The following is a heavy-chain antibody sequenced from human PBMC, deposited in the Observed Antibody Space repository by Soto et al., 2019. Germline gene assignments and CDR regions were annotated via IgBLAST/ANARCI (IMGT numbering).Heavy chain of an antibody. V-gene: IGHV3-30*09. D-gene: IGHD3-22*01. CDR3: ARRAWDSYYDIDV. CDR2: ISYDGSDK. J-gene: IGHJ6*02. CDR1: GFKYTDFA. Sequence: VQLVESGGGEVQPGRSLRLSCAASGFKYTDFALHWVRQAPGKGLEWVAIISYDGSDKYYADSVKGRFVISRDNPTNTLYLEMNSLRPEDTAVYFSARRAWDSYYDIDVWGQGTTVTVFS.